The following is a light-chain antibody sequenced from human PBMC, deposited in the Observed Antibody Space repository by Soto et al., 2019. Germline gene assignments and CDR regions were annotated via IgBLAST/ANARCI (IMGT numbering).Light chain of an antibody. CDR3: QQYYVWLT. CDR2: DAS. V-gene: IGKV3-15*01. J-gene: IGKJ4*01. Sequence: RIMTQSPATLSVSPGERVTLSCRASQTVGSHLAWYQHKPGQPPRLLIYDASTRATGIPAKFSGSGSATEFTLTISSLQSEDSAVYYCQQYYVWLTFGGGTKVEI. CDR1: QTVGSH.